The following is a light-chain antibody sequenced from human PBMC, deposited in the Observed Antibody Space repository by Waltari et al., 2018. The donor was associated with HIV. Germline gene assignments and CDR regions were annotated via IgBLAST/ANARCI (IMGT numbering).Light chain of an antibody. CDR1: QNISSNY. CDR2: GAS. Sequence: EAVLTQSPGTLSLSPGERVTLSCRARQNISSNYLVWYQKKAGQAPRLLLYGASSRATGIPDRFSGSGSGTDFTLTISRLEPEDFAVYYCQQYGSSPRFGQGTKVEIK. CDR3: QQYGSSPR. J-gene: IGKJ1*01. V-gene: IGKV3-20*01.